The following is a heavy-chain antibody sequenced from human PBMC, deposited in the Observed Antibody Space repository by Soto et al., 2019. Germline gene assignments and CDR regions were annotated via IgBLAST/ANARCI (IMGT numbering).Heavy chain of an antibody. Sequence: GGSLRLSCAASGFTFSSYSMNWVRQAPGKGLEWVSYISSSIIYYADSVKGRFTISRDNAKNSLYLQMNNLGVEDTALYYCATSASSDHWGQGTQVTVSS. V-gene: IGHV3-48*01. CDR2: ISSSII. J-gene: IGHJ4*02. CDR1: GFTFSSYS. D-gene: IGHD1-26*01. CDR3: ATSASSDH.